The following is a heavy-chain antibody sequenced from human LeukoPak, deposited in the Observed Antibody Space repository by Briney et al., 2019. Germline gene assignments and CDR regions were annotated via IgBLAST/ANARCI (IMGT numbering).Heavy chain of an antibody. Sequence: GGSLRLSCAASGFTFSKHGMSWVRQAPGKGLEWVSGISGSGDSTSSADSVKGRFTISRDNSKNTLYLQMNSLSAEDTAVYYCAKLTWIQLWSAFDSWGQGTVVTVSS. D-gene: IGHD5-18*01. J-gene: IGHJ4*02. CDR3: AKLTWIQLWSAFDS. CDR2: ISGSGDST. V-gene: IGHV3-23*01. CDR1: GFTFSKHG.